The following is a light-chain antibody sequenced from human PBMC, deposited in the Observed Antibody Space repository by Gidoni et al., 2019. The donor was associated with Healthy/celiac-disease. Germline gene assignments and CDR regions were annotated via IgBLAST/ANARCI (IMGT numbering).Light chain of an antibody. CDR2: WAS. CDR1: QSVLDSSNNKNY. Sequence: DIVMTQSPDSLAVSMGESSPINCKASQSVLDSSNNKNYLAWYLLKPGQPPKLHIYWASPRESGVCDRFSVSGSGTGFTLTIGSLQAEDVAVYCCQQYYSTPLTFGEGTKVEIK. J-gene: IGKJ4*01. CDR3: QQYYSTPLT. V-gene: IGKV4-1*01.